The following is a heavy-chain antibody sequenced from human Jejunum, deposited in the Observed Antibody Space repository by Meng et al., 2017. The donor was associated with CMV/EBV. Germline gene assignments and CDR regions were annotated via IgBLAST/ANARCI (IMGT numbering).Heavy chain of an antibody. J-gene: IGHJ5*02. D-gene: IGHD7-27*01. Sequence: QLQLPESGPGLVKPSETLPLTCTVPGASISSSDYYWGWIRQSPGKGLEWIGTIYYSGSTYTNPSLNSAVTISVDTSKNQFSLKLSFVTAADTAVYYCASGIKTGIVDLWGQGTLVTVSS. CDR3: ASGIKTGIVDL. CDR1: GASISSSDYY. V-gene: IGHV4-39*07. CDR2: IYYSGST.